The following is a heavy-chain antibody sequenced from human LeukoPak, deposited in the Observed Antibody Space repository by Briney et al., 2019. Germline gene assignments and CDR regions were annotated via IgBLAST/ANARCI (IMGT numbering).Heavy chain of an antibody. V-gene: IGHV4-34*01. Sequence: PSETLSLTCAVYGGSFSGYYWSWIRQPPGKGLEWIGEINHSGSTNYNPSLKSRVTISVDTPKNQFSLKLSSVTAADTAVYYCARRHYYGSGSYPNWFDPWGQGTLVTVSS. CDR1: GGSFSGYY. J-gene: IGHJ5*02. D-gene: IGHD3-10*01. CDR2: INHSGST. CDR3: ARRHYYGSGSYPNWFDP.